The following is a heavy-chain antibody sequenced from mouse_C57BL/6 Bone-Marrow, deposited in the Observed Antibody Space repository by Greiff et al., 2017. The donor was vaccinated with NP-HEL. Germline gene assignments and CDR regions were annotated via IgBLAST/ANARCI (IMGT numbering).Heavy chain of an antibody. V-gene: IGHV5-12*01. CDR3: AREPLLLPYFDV. D-gene: IGHD1-1*01. CDR1: GFTFSDYY. CDR2: ISNGGGST. Sequence: EVQLVESGGGLVQPGGSLKLSCAASGFTFSDYYMSWVRQTPEKRLEWVAYISNGGGSTYYPATVKGRFTISRDNAKNTLYLQMSRLKSEDTAMDYCAREPLLLPYFDVWGTGTTGTVSS. J-gene: IGHJ1*03.